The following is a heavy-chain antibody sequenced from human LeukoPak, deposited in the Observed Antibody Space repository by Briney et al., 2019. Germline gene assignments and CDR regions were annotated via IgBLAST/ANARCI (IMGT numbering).Heavy chain of an antibody. D-gene: IGHD3-9*01. CDR1: GFTFSSYW. CDR2: IKQDGSEK. J-gene: IGHJ4*02. Sequence: GGSLRLSCAASGFTFSSYWMSWVRPAPGEGLEWVANIKQDGSEKNYVDSVKGRFTISRDNAKNSLYLQMNSLRAEDTAVYYCARDSGETYYDILTGYQYWGQGTLVTISS. CDR3: ARDSGETYYDILTGYQY. V-gene: IGHV3-7*01.